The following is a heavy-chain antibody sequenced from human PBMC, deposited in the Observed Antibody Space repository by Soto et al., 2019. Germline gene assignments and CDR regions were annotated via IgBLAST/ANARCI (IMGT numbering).Heavy chain of an antibody. V-gene: IGHV3-23*01. J-gene: IGHJ4*02. Sequence: PVGSLRLSCAASGFTFSSYAMSWVRQAPGKGLEWVSAISGSGGSTYYADSVKGRFTISRDNSKNTLYLQMNSLRAEDTAVYYCAKVLGDYYDSSGYSDYWGQGTLVTVSS. CDR1: GFTFSSYA. CDR2: ISGSGGST. D-gene: IGHD3-22*01. CDR3: AKVLGDYYDSSGYSDY.